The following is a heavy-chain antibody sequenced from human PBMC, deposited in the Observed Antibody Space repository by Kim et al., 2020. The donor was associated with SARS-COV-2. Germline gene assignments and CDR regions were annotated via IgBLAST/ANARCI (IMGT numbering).Heavy chain of an antibody. V-gene: IGHV3-30*18. CDR1: GFTFSTYA. CDR3: AKDKSHDSSVWTLFDH. D-gene: IGHD3-22*01. J-gene: IGHJ4*02. CDR2: VSYDGINK. Sequence: GGSLRLSCAASGFTFSTYAMHWVRQAPGKGLEWVAVVSYDGINKYYGDSVRGRFTISRDSSKNTVYLQMNNLRAEDTAVYYCAKDKSHDSSVWTLFDHWGQGIPVTVSS.